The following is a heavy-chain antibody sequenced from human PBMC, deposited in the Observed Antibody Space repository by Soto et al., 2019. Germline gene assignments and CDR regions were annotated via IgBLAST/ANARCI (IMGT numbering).Heavy chain of an antibody. V-gene: IGHV4-30-2*01. CDR2: IYHSGST. CDR3: AREVGDGYNSRFDY. J-gene: IGHJ4*02. Sequence: TLSLTCAVSGGSISRGGYSWSWVRQPPGKGLEWIGYIYHSGSTYYNPSLKSRVTISVDRSKNQFSLKLSSVTAADTAVYYCAREVGDGYNSRFDYWGQGTLVTVSS. D-gene: IGHD3-16*01. CDR1: GGSISRGGYS.